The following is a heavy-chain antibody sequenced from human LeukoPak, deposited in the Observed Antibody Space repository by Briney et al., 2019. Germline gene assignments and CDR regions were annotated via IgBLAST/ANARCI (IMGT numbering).Heavy chain of an antibody. CDR2: IYSGGTT. D-gene: IGHD2-15*01. V-gene: IGHV3-66*01. CDR3: ARGYCSDGGCALDY. J-gene: IGHJ4*02. Sequence: PGGSLRLSCAASGFTVSSNYMTWVRQAPGKGLEWVSVIYSGGTTYYADSVKGRFTISRDNSKNTLYLQMNSLRAEDTAVYSCARGYCSDGGCALDYWGQGTLVTVS. CDR1: GFTVSSNY.